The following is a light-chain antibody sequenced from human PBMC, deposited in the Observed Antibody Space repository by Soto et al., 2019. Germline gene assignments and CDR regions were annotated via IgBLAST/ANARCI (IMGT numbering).Light chain of an antibody. CDR2: GAS. CDR3: QQYHNWPPYT. Sequence: EIVMTQSPATLSVSPGERATLSCRASQSVSTNLAWYQQKPGQAPRLLMYGASTRATGIPARFSGSGSGTEFTLTISSLQSEDFAVYYCQQYHNWPPYTFGQGIKLEIK. J-gene: IGKJ2*01. V-gene: IGKV3-15*01. CDR1: QSVSTN.